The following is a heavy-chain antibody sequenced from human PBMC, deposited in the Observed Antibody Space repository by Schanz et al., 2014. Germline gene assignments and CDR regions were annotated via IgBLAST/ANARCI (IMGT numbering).Heavy chain of an antibody. CDR1: GFSFSTYA. CDR2: ILYDGSKT. Sequence: VQLVEYGGGLVQPGGSLRLSCAASGFSFSTYAMHWVRQAPGKGLEWVAVILYDGSKTYYADSVKGRFTISRDNSKNTLSLQMNSLRAEDTAVYYCAREEGYGYGPGAFDIWGQGTMVTVSS. D-gene: IGHD5-18*01. CDR3: AREEGYGYGPGAFDI. V-gene: IGHV3-30*04. J-gene: IGHJ3*02.